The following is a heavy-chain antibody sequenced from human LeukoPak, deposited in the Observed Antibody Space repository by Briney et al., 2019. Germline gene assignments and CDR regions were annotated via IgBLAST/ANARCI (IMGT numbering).Heavy chain of an antibody. CDR2: ISGSGGST. CDR1: GFTFSSYA. D-gene: IGHD3-22*01. Sequence: GGSLRLSCAASGFTFSSYAMSWVRQAPGKGLEWVSAISGSGGSTYYADSVKGRFTISRDNSKNTLFLQMDSLRAEDTALYYCAKGSSGYFFDLWGQGTLVTVSS. CDR3: AKGSSGYFFDL. V-gene: IGHV3-23*01. J-gene: IGHJ4*02.